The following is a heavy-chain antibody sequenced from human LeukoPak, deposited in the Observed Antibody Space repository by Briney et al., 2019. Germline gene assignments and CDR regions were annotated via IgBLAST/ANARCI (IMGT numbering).Heavy chain of an antibody. CDR1: GGSISSSDYY. V-gene: IGHV4-31*03. D-gene: IGHD3-10*01. CDR2: IHYSGST. Sequence: SETLSLTCTVSGGSISSSDYYWSWIRQHPGKGLEWIGYIHYSGSTYYNPSLKSRVTISVDTSKNQFSLKLSSVTAADTAVYYCARAGGYYGSGSYYIYYFDYWGQGTLVTVSS. J-gene: IGHJ4*02. CDR3: ARAGGYYGSGSYYIYYFDY.